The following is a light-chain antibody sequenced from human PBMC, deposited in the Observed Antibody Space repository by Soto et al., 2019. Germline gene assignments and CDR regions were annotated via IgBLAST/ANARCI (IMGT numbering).Light chain of an antibody. CDR2: DAS. CDR3: QQRSNWPGT. J-gene: IGKJ1*01. V-gene: IGKV3-11*01. Sequence: EIVLTQSPATLSSFPGERATLSCRATQSVRSSLAWYLQQPGQAPRLLIYDASKRATGIPARFSGSGSGTDFTLTISSLEPKDFAVYYCQQRSNWPGTFGQGTKVDIK. CDR1: QSVRSS.